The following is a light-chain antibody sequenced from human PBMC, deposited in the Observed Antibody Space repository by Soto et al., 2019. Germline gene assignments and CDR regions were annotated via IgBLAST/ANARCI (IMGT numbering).Light chain of an antibody. J-gene: IGKJ1*01. V-gene: IGKV3-20*01. Sequence: EIVSTQSPGTLSLSPGERATLSCRASQSSSSSYLAWYQQKPGQAPRLLIYATSSRATGIPDRFSGSGSQTDFTLTISRLEPEDFAVYYCQQYGTSPRTFGQGTKV. CDR2: ATS. CDR1: QSSSSSY. CDR3: QQYGTSPRT.